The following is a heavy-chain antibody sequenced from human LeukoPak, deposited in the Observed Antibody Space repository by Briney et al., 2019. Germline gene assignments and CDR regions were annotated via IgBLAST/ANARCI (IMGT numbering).Heavy chain of an antibody. CDR1: GLPIADFA. V-gene: IGHV3-43*02. CDR3: AKESGKFDY. CDR2: ISGDGVST. J-gene: IGHJ4*02. Sequence: SGGSLRLSCVASGLPIADFAMHWVRLAPGKGLEWVSLISGDGVSTFYADSVKGRFSISRDNSKNSLYLEMNSLRTEDAAMYYCAKESGKFDYWGQGTLVAVSS.